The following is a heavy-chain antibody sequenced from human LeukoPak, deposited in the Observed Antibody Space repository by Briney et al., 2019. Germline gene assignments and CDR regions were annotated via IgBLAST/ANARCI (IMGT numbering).Heavy chain of an antibody. D-gene: IGHD3-10*01. Sequence: PGGSLRLSCAASGFSFSIYAMNWVRQAPGRGLEWVSAITASGDNTDYADSVKGRFTISRDNSKSTLYLQMSSLRAEDTAVYYCGGRYYLDCWGQGTLVTVSS. CDR3: GGRYYLDC. CDR2: ITASGDNT. J-gene: IGHJ4*02. CDR1: GFSFSIYA. V-gene: IGHV3-23*01.